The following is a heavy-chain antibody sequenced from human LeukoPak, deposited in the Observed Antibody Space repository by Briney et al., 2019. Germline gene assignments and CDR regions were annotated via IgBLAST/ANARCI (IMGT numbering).Heavy chain of an antibody. CDR2: IYYSGNT. V-gene: IGHV4-59*12. D-gene: IGHD6-19*01. J-gene: IGHJ5*02. CDR3: ARGIAVAGVRFDP. Sequence: ASETLSLTCTVSGGSISPYYWSWIRQPPGKGLEWLGYIYYSGNTDYNPSLNSRVTISVDTSKNQFSLKLTSVTAADTAVYYCARGIAVAGVRFDPWGQGTLVTVSS. CDR1: GGSISPYY.